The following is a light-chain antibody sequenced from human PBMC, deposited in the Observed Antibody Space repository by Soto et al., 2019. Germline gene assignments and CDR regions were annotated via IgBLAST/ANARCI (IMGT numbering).Light chain of an antibody. Sequence: EIVFTQSPGTLSLSPGDEATLSCKASQAVTSKFLAWYQQKPGQPPRLIIYDASNRDTGIPARFSGSGAGTECTLTISSLEPEDVEVYYCPQRKNWQVTFGQGTRLEIK. J-gene: IGKJ5*01. CDR1: QAVTSKF. CDR3: PQRKNWQVT. V-gene: IGKV3D-11*01. CDR2: DAS.